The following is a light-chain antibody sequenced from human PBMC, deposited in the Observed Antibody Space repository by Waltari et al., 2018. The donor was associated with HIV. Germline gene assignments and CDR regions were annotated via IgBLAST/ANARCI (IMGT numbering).Light chain of an antibody. Sequence: DIQMTQSPSSVSASIGDRVTITCRASQDIASWLAWYQQKPGKAPKLLIYASSNLQNGVPSRFSGTGTGTDFKLTIRNLQPEDFATYFCHQSNSFLSTFGPGTKLEIK. CDR1: QDIASW. V-gene: IGKV1-12*01. CDR2: ASS. CDR3: HQSNSFLST. J-gene: IGKJ2*01.